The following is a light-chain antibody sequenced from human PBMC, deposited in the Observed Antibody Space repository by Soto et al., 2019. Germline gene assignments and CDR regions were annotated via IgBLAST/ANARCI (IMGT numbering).Light chain of an antibody. CDR3: QQYGSSPYT. J-gene: IGKJ2*01. Sequence: EIVLTQSPGTLSLSPGERATLSCRASQRVSSSYLAWYQQKPGQAPRLLIYGASSRATRIPDRFSGSGSGTDFTLTISRLEPEDFAVYYCQQYGSSPYTFGQGTKLEIK. CDR1: QRVSSSY. V-gene: IGKV3-20*01. CDR2: GAS.